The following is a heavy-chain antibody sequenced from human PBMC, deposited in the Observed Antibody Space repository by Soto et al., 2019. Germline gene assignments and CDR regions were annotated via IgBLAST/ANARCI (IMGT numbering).Heavy chain of an antibody. CDR1: GFTFSSYA. CDR2: VSGSGGTT. D-gene: IGHD2-15*01. CDR3: AKVLSGGGYYYYYGMDV. Sequence: GGSLRLSCAASGFTFSSYAMNWVRQAPGKGLEWVSAVSGSGGTTYFADSAEGRFTISRDNSKNKVYLQMNSLRVEDTAVYYCAKVLSGGGYYYYYGMDVWGQGTTVTVSS. J-gene: IGHJ6*02. V-gene: IGHV3-23*01.